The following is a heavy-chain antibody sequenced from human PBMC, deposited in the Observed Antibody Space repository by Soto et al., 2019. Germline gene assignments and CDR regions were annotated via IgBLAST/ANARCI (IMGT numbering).Heavy chain of an antibody. CDR2: IYYSGST. J-gene: IGHJ5*02. D-gene: IGHD2-21*02. V-gene: IGHV4-39*01. CDR3: ARHEGSYCGGDCYSIWVSGFDP. CDR1: GGSISSSSYY. Sequence: SETLSLTCTVSGGSISSSSYYWGWIRQPPGKGLEWIGSIYYSGSTYYNPSLKSRATISVDTSKNQFSLKLSSATAADTAVYYCARHEGSYCGGDCYSIWVSGFDPWGQGTLVTVSS.